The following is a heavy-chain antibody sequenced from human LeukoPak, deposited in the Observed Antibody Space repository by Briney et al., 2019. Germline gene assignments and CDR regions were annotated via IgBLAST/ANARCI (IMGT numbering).Heavy chain of an antibody. D-gene: IGHD2-2*01. CDR3: ARDNKLAVVVVPAANDAFDI. CDR2: INPNSGGT. V-gene: IGHV1-2*02. Sequence: ASVKVSCKASGYTFTGYYMHWVRQAPGQGLEWMGWINPNSGGTNYAQKFQGRVTMTRDTSISIAYMELSRLRSDDTAVYYCARDNKLAVVVVPAANDAFDIWGQGTMVTVSS. J-gene: IGHJ3*02. CDR1: GYTFTGYY.